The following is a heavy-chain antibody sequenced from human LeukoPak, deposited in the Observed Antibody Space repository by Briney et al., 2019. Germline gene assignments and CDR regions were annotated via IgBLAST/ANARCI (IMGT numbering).Heavy chain of an antibody. CDR1: GYSFTSYW. D-gene: IGHD6-19*01. V-gene: IGHV5-51*01. CDR3: ARRLGTRGWSRIDY. CDR2: IYPDDSDT. Sequence: GESLKISCKGSGYSFTSYWIGWVRQMPGKGLEWMGIIYPDDSDTRYSPSFQDQVTFSADKSISTAYLQWSSLKASDTAMYYCARRLGTRGWSRIDYWGQGTLVTVSS. J-gene: IGHJ4*02.